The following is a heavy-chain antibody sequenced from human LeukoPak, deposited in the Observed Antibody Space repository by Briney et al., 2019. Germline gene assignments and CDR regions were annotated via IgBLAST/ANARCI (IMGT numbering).Heavy chain of an antibody. Sequence: GGSLRLSCVASGFTFREYYMDWVRQAPGKGLEWVARTRNKANSHSTEYAASVKGRFTISRDDSQNSLYLQMNSLKNEDTAVYYCTSCAYDYRFFENWGQGTLVTVSS. CDR1: GFTFREYY. V-gene: IGHV3-72*01. CDR3: TSCAYDYRFFEN. J-gene: IGHJ4*02. CDR2: TRNKANSHST. D-gene: IGHD5-12*01.